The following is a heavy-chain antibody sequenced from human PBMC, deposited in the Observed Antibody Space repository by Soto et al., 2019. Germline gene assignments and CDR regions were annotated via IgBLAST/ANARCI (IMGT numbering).Heavy chain of an antibody. Sequence: EVQLVESGGGLVKPGGSLRLSCAASGFTFNTYTMSWVRQAPGRGLEWVASISRTSNYIYYVDSVKGRFTISRDNAKNALYLQMNSLRAEDTXVXXXRRXXYDYWGQGTLVTVSS. J-gene: IGHJ4*02. CDR2: ISRTSNYI. CDR3: RRXXYDY. CDR1: GFTFNTYT. V-gene: IGHV3-21*01.